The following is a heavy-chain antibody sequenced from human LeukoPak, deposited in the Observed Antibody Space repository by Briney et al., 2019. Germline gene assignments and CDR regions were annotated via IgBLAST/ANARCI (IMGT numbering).Heavy chain of an antibody. D-gene: IGHD5-18*01. J-gene: IGHJ4*02. V-gene: IGHV3-48*03. CDR3: AKGSAMVTDLPFFDY. CDR2: ISSSGSSI. Sequence: PGGSLRLSCVVSGFTFSSYEMNWVRQAPGKGLEWLSHISSSGSSIQYADSVKGRFTISRDNAKNSLYLQMNSLRTEDMALYYCAKGSAMVTDLPFFDYWGQGTLVTVSS. CDR1: GFTFSSYE.